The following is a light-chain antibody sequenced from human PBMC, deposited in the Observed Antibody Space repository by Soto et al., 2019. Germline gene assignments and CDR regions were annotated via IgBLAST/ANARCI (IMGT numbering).Light chain of an antibody. J-gene: IGKJ2*01. CDR3: MQALQTSYT. Sequence: DIVMTQSPLSLPVTPGEPASISCRSSQSLLNTNGNNYLDWYLQKPGQSPQLLIYLGSNRASGVPDRFIGSGSGTDFTLKISRVEAEDVGIYFCMQALQTSYTFGQGTKLEIK. CDR1: QSLLNTNGNNY. CDR2: LGS. V-gene: IGKV2-28*01.